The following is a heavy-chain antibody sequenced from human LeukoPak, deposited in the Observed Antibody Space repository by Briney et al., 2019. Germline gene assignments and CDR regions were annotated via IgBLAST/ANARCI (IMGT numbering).Heavy chain of an antibody. D-gene: IGHD3-22*01. J-gene: IGHJ1*01. V-gene: IGHV3-23*01. CDR3: AKGSGYYPEYFQH. CDR1: GFTFSSYA. CDR2: ISASGGST. Sequence: GGSLRLSCAASGFTFSSYAMTWVRQAPGKGLEWVSAISASGGSTYFADSVKGRFTISRDNSRNTLYLQMNSLRAEDTAVYYCAKGSGYYPEYFQHWGQGTLVTVPS.